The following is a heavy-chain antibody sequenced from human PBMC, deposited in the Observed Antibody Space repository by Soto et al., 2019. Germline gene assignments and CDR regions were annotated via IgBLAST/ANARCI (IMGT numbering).Heavy chain of an antibody. CDR1: GFTFSNYW. D-gene: IGHD3-22*01. CDR3: ARGRNSEFYYDSRGFYCAD. J-gene: IGHJ4*02. Sequence: PGGSLRLSCAASGFTFSNYWMHWVRQAPGKGLVWVSRINSDGSGTSYADSVKGRFTISRDNAKNTLYVQMNSLRAEDTAVYYCARGRNSEFYYDSRGFYCADWGQGTLVTVSS. V-gene: IGHV3-74*01. CDR2: INSDGSGT.